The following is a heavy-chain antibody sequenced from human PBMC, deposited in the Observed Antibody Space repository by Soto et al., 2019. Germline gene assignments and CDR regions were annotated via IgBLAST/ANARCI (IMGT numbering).Heavy chain of an antibody. J-gene: IGHJ4*02. CDR1: GFIFSSYG. CDR2: ISYEGSHT. D-gene: IGHD2-15*01. Sequence: QVQLVESGGGVVQPGRSLRLSCAASGFIFSSYGMHWVRQAPGKGLEWVAVISYEGSHTYYEDYVKGRLTITRDNSKNTLYLQMNSLRPEDTAVYYCAKEVHCGGGSCSWSEGFDYWGQGTLLTVSS. CDR3: AKEVHCGGGSCSWSEGFDY. V-gene: IGHV3-30*18.